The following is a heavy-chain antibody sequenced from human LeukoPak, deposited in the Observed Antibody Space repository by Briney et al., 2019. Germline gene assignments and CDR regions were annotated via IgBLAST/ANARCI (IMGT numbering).Heavy chain of an antibody. J-gene: IGHJ4*02. D-gene: IGHD1-7*01. CDR2: INPSGGST. CDR1: GYTFTGYY. CDR3: ARDKIRTSITGTSNLDY. Sequence: ASVKVSCKASGYTFTGYYMHWVRQAPGQGLEWMGIINPSGGSTSYAQKFQGRVTMTRDTSTSTVYMELSSLRSEDTAVYYCARDKIRTSITGTSNLDYWGQGTLVTVSS. V-gene: IGHV1-46*01.